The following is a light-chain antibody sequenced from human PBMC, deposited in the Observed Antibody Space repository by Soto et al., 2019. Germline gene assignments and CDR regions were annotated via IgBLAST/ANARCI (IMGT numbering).Light chain of an antibody. Sequence: EIVLPQSPATLSVSPGERATLSCRASPSVSSYLEWYQQTPGQAPRLLIYGASTRATGIPARFSGSGSGTEFTLTISSLQSADVAVYYYQDYNYCPPCTFGQGTKVEIK. CDR3: QDYNYCPPCT. CDR1: PSVSSY. CDR2: GAS. J-gene: IGKJ1*01. V-gene: IGKV3-15*01.